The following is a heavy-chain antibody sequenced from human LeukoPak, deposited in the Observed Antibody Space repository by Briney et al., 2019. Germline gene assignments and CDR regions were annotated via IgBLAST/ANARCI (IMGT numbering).Heavy chain of an antibody. J-gene: IGHJ4*02. Sequence: GRSLRLSCAASGFTFSSYAMDWVRQAPGKGLEWVAVIAYDGSNKYYADSVKGRLTISRDNSKNTLYLQMYSLRAEDTAVYYCARGREIVVVPAASNYWGQGTLVTVSS. D-gene: IGHD2-2*01. V-gene: IGHV3-30*04. CDR3: ARGREIVVVPAASNY. CDR1: GFTFSSYA. CDR2: IAYDGSNK.